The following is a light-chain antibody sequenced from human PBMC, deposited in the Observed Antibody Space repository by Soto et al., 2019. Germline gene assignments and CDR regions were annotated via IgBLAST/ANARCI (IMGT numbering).Light chain of an antibody. CDR3: SSYTTSSTLYVV. Sequence: QSALTQPASVSVSPGQSITISCTGTSSDVGGYNYVSWYQQHPGKAPKLMIYDVTNRPSGVSNRFSGSKSGDTASLTISGLQAEDEADYYCSSYTTSSTLYVVFGGWAQLTVL. J-gene: IGLJ2*01. V-gene: IGLV2-14*01. CDR1: SSDVGGYNY. CDR2: DVT.